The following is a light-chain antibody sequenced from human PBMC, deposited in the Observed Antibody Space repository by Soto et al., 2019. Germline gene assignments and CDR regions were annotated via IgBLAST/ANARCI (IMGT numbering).Light chain of an antibody. V-gene: IGKV3-15*01. CDR3: QQYNNWPRT. CDR2: GAS. Sequence: EIVMTQSPATLSVSPGERATLSCRASQSVSSNLAWYQQKPGQAPRLLIYGASTRATGIPARFSGSGSGTDFTLTISSLQSEDFPVYYCQQYNNWPRTFGQGTKVDIK. CDR1: QSVSSN. J-gene: IGKJ1*01.